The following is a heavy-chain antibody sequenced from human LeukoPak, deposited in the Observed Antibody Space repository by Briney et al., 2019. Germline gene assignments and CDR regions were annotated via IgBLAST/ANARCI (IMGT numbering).Heavy chain of an antibody. V-gene: IGHV1-69*06. Sequence: ASVKVSCKASGGTFSSYAISWVRQAPGQGLEWMGGIIPIFGTANYAQKFQGRVTITADKSTSTAYMELSSLGSEDTAVYYCARASRGGYSYGYLDYWGQGTLVTVSS. J-gene: IGHJ4*02. D-gene: IGHD5-18*01. CDR3: ARASRGGYSYGYLDY. CDR2: IIPIFGTA. CDR1: GGTFSSYA.